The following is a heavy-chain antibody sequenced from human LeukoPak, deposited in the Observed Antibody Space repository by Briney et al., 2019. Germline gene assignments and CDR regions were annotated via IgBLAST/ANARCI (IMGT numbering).Heavy chain of an antibody. CDR2: ISGSGGST. CDR3: AKMGSIFGVVIKNGWFDP. V-gene: IGHV3-23*01. D-gene: IGHD3-3*02. Sequence: GGSLRLSCAASGFTFSSYPMSWVRQAPGKGLEWVSAISGSGGSTYYADSVKGRFTISRDNSKNTLYLQMNSLRAEDTAVYYCAKMGSIFGVVIKNGWFDPWGQGTLVTVSS. J-gene: IGHJ5*02. CDR1: GFTFSSYP.